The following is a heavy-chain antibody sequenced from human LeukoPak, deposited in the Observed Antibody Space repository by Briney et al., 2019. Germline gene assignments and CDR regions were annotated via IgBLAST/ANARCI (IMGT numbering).Heavy chain of an antibody. CDR3: ASGPLYGDYYYYYGMDV. V-gene: IGHV1-69*13. CDR1: GGTFSSYA. CDR2: IIPIFGTA. D-gene: IGHD4-17*01. J-gene: IGHJ6*02. Sequence: ASVKVSCKAPGGTFSSYAISWVRQAPGQGLEWMGGIIPIFGTANYAQKFQGRVTITADESTSTAYMELSSLRSEDTAVYYCASGPLYGDYYYYYGMDVWGQGTTVTVSS.